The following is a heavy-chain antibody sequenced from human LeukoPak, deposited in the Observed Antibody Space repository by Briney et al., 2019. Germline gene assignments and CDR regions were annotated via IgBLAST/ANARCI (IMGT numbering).Heavy chain of an antibody. CDR2: IYYSGST. J-gene: IGHJ4*02. CDR3: ARNRFDYGDHPDFDY. Sequence: SETLSLTCTVSGGSISSYYWSWIRQPPGKGLEWIGYIYYSGSTNYNPSLKSRVTISVDTSKNQFSLKLSSVTAADTAVYYCARNRFDYGDHPDFDYWGQGTLVTVSS. CDR1: GGSISSYY. V-gene: IGHV4-59*08. D-gene: IGHD4-17*01.